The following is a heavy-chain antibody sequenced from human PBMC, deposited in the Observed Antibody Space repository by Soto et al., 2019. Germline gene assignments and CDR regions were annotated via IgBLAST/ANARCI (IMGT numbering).Heavy chain of an antibody. D-gene: IGHD6-13*01. CDR1: GYTFTSYA. J-gene: IGHJ3*02. CDR3: ARPDIGLGPAGKRYAFYI. V-gene: IGHV1-3*01. Sequence: ASVKVSCKASGYTFTSYAMHWVRQAPGQRLEWMGWINAGNGNTKYSQKFQGRVTITRGTSASTAYMELSSLRSEDTAVYYCARPDIGLGPAGKRYAFYIWGQGTMVTVSS. CDR2: INAGNGNT.